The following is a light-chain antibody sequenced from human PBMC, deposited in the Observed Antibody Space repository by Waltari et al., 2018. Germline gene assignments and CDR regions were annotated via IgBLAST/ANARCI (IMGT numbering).Light chain of an antibody. CDR1: ESVLYSSNNKNY. J-gene: IGKJ1*01. V-gene: IGKV4-1*01. CDR2: WAS. Sequence: DIVMTQSPDSLAVSLGESATSHCKSSESVLYSSNNKNYIAWYQQKPGQPPKLLIYWASTREAGVPDRFSGSGSGTDFTLTISSLQAEDVAVYYCQQYYSTPWTFGQGTKEEIK. CDR3: QQYYSTPWT.